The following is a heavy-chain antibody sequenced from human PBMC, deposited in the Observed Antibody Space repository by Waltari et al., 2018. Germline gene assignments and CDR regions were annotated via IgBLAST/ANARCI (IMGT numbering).Heavy chain of an antibody. CDR3: AKDSAGWALTFDY. J-gene: IGHJ4*02. Sequence: QVQLVESGGGVVQPGRSLRLSCAASGFTFSSYGMHWVRQAPGKGLEWVAVISYDGSNKDYADSVKGRFTISRDNSKNTLYLQMNSLRAEDTAVYYCAKDSAGWALTFDYWGQGTLVTVSS. CDR2: ISYDGSNK. CDR1: GFTFSSYG. V-gene: IGHV3-30*18. D-gene: IGHD1-26*01.